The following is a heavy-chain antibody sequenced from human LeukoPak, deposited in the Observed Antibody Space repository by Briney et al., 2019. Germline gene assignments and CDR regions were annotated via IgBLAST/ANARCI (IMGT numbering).Heavy chain of an antibody. CDR2: IYYSGST. D-gene: IGHD3-22*01. CDR1: GGSISSGGHY. CDR3: ATGGYDSSGYYSASFDY. J-gene: IGHJ4*02. Sequence: SQTLSLTCTVSGGSISSGGHYWRWIRQHPGKGLEWIGYIYYSGSTYYNPSLKSRVTISVDTSKNQFSLKLSSVTAADTAVYYCATGGYDSSGYYSASFDYWGQGTLVTVSS. V-gene: IGHV4-31*03.